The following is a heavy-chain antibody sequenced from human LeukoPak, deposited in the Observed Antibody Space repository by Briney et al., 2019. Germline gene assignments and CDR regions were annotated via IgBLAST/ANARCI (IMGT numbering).Heavy chain of an antibody. V-gene: IGHV3-33*01. Sequence: PGRSLRLSCAASGFTFSSYGMHWVRQAPGKGLEWVAVIWYDGSNKYYADSVKGRFTISRDNSKNTLYLQMNSLRAEDTAVYYCARDRLGGGWYGAFDIWGQGTMATVSS. CDR2: IWYDGSNK. J-gene: IGHJ3*02. CDR1: GFTFSSYG. CDR3: ARDRLGGGWYGAFDI. D-gene: IGHD6-19*01.